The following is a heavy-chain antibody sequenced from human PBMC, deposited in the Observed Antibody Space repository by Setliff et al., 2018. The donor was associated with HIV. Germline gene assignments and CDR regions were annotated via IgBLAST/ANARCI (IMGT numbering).Heavy chain of an antibody. D-gene: IGHD4-17*01. J-gene: IGHJ4*02. CDR3: VRDDYGYNGKGFDY. Sequence: SETLSLTCTVSGGSIGGFYWNWIRQSAGKGLQWIGRIYDTGSTKYNPSLKSRVTISIDTSNNQISLRLSSVTAADTAMYYCVRDDYGYNGKGFDYWGPGTLVTVSS. CDR2: IYDTGST. V-gene: IGHV4-4*07. CDR1: GGSIGGFY.